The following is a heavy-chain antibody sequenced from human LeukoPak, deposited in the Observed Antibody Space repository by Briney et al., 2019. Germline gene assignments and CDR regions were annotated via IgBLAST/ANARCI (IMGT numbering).Heavy chain of an antibody. D-gene: IGHD2-2*01. CDR1: GYTFTSYY. CDR3: ATGGVVPAANYYFDY. J-gene: IGHJ4*02. V-gene: IGHV1-46*01. CDR2: INPSGGST. Sequence: ASVKVSCTASGYTFTSYYMHWVRQAPGQGLEWMGIINPSGGSTSYAQKFQGRVTMNRDMSTSTVYMELSSLRSEDTAVYYCATGGVVPAANYYFDYWGQGTLVTVSS.